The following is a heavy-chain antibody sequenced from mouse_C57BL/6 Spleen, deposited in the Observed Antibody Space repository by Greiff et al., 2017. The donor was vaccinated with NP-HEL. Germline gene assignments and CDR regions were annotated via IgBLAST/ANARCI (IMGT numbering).Heavy chain of an antibody. CDR1: GYTFTSYW. CDR2: IDPSDSYT. Sequence: QVQLQQPGAELVKPGASVKLSCKASGYTFTSYWMQWVKQRPGQGLEWIGEIDPSDSYTNYNQKFKGKATLTVDTSSSTAYMQLSSLTSEDSAVYYCAGYGSSENYFDYGGQGTTLTVSS. CDR3: AGYGSSENYFDY. J-gene: IGHJ2*01. D-gene: IGHD1-1*01. V-gene: IGHV1-50*01.